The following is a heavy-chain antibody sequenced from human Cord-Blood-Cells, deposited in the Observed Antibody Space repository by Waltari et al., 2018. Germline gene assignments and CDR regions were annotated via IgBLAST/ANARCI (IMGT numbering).Heavy chain of an antibody. D-gene: IGHD1-7*01. Sequence: QVQLQQSGPGLVKPSQTLSLTCAISGDSVSSNSAAWNWIRQSPSRGLEGLGRTYYRSKWYNDYAVSVKSRITINPDTSKNQFSLQLNSVTPEDTAVYYCARANTRTTIYYYYYYYMDVWGKGTTVTVSS. CDR1: GDSVSSNSAA. CDR3: ARANTRTTIYYYYYYYMDV. CDR2: TYYRSKWYN. V-gene: IGHV6-1*01. J-gene: IGHJ6*03.